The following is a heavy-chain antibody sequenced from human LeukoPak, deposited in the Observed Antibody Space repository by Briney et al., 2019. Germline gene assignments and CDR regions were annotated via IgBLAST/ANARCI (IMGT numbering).Heavy chain of an antibody. D-gene: IGHD2-21*02. V-gene: IGHV4-61*01. Sequence: SETLSLTCTVSGGSISSSSYYWSWIRQPPGKGLEWIGYIYYSGSTNYNPSLKSRVTISVDTSKNQFSLKLSSVTAADTAVYYCARVGDCGGDCYSETPFDYWGQGTLVTVSS. J-gene: IGHJ4*02. CDR3: ARVGDCGGDCYSETPFDY. CDR2: IYYSGST. CDR1: GGSISSSSYY.